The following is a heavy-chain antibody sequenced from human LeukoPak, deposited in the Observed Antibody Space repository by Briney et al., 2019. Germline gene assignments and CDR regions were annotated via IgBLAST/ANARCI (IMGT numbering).Heavy chain of an antibody. J-gene: IGHJ4*02. CDR3: ARCHYYDSSGPDY. CDR1: GFTFSSYG. Sequence: GGSLRLSCAASGFTFSSYGMHWVRQAPGKGLEWVAVIWYDGSNKYYADSVKCRFTISRDNSKNTLYLQINSLRAEDTAVYYCARCHYYDSSGPDYWGQGTLVTVSS. CDR2: IWYDGSNK. D-gene: IGHD3-22*01. V-gene: IGHV3-33*01.